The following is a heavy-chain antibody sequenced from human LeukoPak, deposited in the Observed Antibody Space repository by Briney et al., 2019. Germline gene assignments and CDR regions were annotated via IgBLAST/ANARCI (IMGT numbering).Heavy chain of an antibody. CDR2: IYHSGST. D-gene: IGHD3-16*02. Sequence: PSGTLSLTCAVSGGSISSSNWWSWVRQPPGKGLEWIGEIYHSGSTNYKPSLKSRVTISVDKSKNQFSLKLSSVTAADTAVYDCAGAGELSGGKQTYLLDYWGQGTLVTVSS. CDR1: GGSISSSNW. V-gene: IGHV4-4*02. J-gene: IGHJ4*02. CDR3: AGAGELSGGKQTYLLDY.